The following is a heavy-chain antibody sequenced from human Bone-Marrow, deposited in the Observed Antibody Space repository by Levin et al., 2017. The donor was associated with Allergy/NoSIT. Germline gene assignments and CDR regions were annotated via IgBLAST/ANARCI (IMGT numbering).Heavy chain of an antibody. Sequence: SPTLSLPCTVSGGSIRSGGYYWSWIRQHPGKGLEWIGYIYDSGSTSYNPSLESRVAISVDTSKNQFYLKLTSLTAADTAVYYCARIPDTTSEFDYWGQGTLVTVSS. CDR2: IYDSGST. CDR3: ARIPDTTSEFDY. J-gene: IGHJ4*02. V-gene: IGHV4-31*03. CDR1: GGSIRSGGYY. D-gene: IGHD5-18*01.